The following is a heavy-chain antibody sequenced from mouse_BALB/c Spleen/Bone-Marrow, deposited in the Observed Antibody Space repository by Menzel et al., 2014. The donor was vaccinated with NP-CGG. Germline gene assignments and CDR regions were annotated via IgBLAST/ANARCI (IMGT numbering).Heavy chain of an antibody. D-gene: IGHD2-10*01. CDR3: TAYYGPEGFAY. CDR1: GYTFTSYW. J-gene: IGHJ3*01. V-gene: IGHV1-5*01. CDR2: IYPGNSDT. Sequence: VQLQQSGTVLARPGASVKMSCKASGYTFTSYWMHWVKQRPGQGLEWIGAIYPGNSDTSYNQKFKGKAKLTAVTSTSTAYMELSSLTNEDSAVYYCTAYYGPEGFAYWGQGTLVTVSA.